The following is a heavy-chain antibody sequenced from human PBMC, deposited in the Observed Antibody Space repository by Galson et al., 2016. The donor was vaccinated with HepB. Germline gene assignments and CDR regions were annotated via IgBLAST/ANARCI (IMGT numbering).Heavy chain of an antibody. CDR3: ATYLAGHGGTGY. CDR2: SYHSWHL. D-gene: IGHD3-16*01. J-gene: IGHJ4*02. V-gene: IGHV4-59*03. CDR1: GFTFNYYW. Sequence: LRLSCAASGFTFNYYWMTWVRQAPGKGLEWLGHSYHSWHLNDKLRGRVSMSIDTAKNQFSLSLTSLTAADTAVYYCATYLAGHGGTGYWGQGTLVTVAS.